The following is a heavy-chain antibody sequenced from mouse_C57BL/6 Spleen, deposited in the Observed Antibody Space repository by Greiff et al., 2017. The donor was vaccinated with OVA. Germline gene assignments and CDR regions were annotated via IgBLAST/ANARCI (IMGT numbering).Heavy chain of an antibody. CDR1: GYSITSGYY. D-gene: IGHD2-4*01. J-gene: IGHJ3*01. CDR2: ISYDGSN. V-gene: IGHV3-6*01. Sequence: EVKLMESGPGLVKPSQSLSLTCSVTGYSITSGYYWNWIRQFPGNKLEWMGYISYDGSNNYQPSLKNRIYITRDTSKNQFFLKLNSVTTEDTATYYCAREVYDYDGVLFAYWGQGTLVTVSA. CDR3: AREVYDYDGVLFAY.